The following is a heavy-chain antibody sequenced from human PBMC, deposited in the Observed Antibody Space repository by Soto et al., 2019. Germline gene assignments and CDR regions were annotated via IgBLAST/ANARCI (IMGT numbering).Heavy chain of an antibody. CDR3: ARDRVVVVYTTLREYFYYGMDV. D-gene: IGHD2-15*01. Sequence: GGSLRLSCAASGFTFSDYEMNWVRQAPGKGLEWLSYISTSGSTIYYADSVKGRFTISRDNAKNSLYLQMNSLRAEDTAVYYCARDRVVVVYTTLREYFYYGMDVWGQGTTVTVSS. CDR2: ISTSGSTI. CDR1: GFTFSDYE. J-gene: IGHJ6*02. V-gene: IGHV3-48*03.